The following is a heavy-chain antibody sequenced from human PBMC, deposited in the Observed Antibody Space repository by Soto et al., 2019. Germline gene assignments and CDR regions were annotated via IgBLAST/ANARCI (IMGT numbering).Heavy chain of an antibody. V-gene: IGHV1-69*08. CDR2: IIPILGIA. J-gene: IGHJ4*02. Sequence: QVQLVQSGAEVKKPGSSVKVSCKASGGTFSSYTISWVRQAPGQGLEWMGRIIPILGIANYAQKFQGRVTITADKSTSTAYMELSSLRSEDTAVYYCARDAWGDSGSAREFDYWGQGTLVTVSS. CDR3: ARDAWGDSGSAREFDY. D-gene: IGHD2-21*02. CDR1: GGTFSSYT.